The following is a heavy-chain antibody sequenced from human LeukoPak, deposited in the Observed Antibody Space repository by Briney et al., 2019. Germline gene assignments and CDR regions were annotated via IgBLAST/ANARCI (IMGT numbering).Heavy chain of an antibody. Sequence: GGSLRLSCVASGFTFNNYWMSWVRQAPGKGLEWVANIGYVGGEEYYVDSVKGRFTISRDNTKNSLFLQMNSLRVDDMAVYYCARGRGWVDYWGQGTLVTVSS. CDR3: ARGRGWVDY. J-gene: IGHJ4*02. D-gene: IGHD3-16*01. CDR1: GFTFNNYW. V-gene: IGHV3-7*01. CDR2: IGYVGGEE.